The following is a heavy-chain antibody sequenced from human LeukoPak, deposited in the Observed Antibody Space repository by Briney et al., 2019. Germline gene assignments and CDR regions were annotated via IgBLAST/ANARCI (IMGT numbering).Heavy chain of an antibody. Sequence: PSETLSLTCAVYGGSFSGYYWSWIRQPPGKGLEWIGEINHSGSTNYNPSLKSRVTISVDTPKNQFSLKLSSVTAADTAVYYCARDDSSSLSRWGQGTLVTVSS. CDR3: ARDDSSSLSR. CDR2: INHSGST. V-gene: IGHV4-34*01. J-gene: IGHJ4*02. D-gene: IGHD6-6*01. CDR1: GGSFSGYY.